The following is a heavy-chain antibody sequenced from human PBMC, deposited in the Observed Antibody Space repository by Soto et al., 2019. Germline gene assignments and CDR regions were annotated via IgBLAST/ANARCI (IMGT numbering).Heavy chain of an antibody. J-gene: IGHJ4*02. V-gene: IGHV3-53*01. CDR2: IYSGGYT. Sequence: EVQLVESGGGLIQPGGSLRLSCAVSGFTVSNNYMSWVRQAPGKGLEGVSVIYSGGYTAYGDSVKGRFTISRDNSKNTLYLKINRRSAARPPVFFWAAQPGGGGYWGQGTLVTVSS. CDR3: AAQPGGGGY. CDR1: GFTVSNNY. D-gene: IGHD3-10*01.